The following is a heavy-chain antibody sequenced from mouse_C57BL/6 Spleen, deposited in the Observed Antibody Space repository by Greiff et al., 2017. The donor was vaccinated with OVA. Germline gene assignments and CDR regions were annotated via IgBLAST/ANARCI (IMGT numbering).Heavy chain of an antibody. CDR1: GYTFTSYW. J-gene: IGHJ2*01. CDR2: IYPGSGST. D-gene: IGHD2-1*01. V-gene: IGHV1-55*01. CDR3: ARSSPIYYGNSQYYFDY. Sequence: VQLQQPGAELVKPGASVKMSCKASGYTFTSYWITWVKQRPGQGLEWIGDIYPGSGSTNYNEKFKSKATLTVDTSSSTAYMQLSSLTSEDSAVYYCARSSPIYYGNSQYYFDYWGQGTTLTVSS.